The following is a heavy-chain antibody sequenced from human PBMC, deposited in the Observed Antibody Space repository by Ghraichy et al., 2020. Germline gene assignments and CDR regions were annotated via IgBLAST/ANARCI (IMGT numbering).Heavy chain of an antibody. V-gene: IGHV3-30*03. CDR2: ISGDGSRK. J-gene: IGHJ4*02. D-gene: IGHD3-16*01. CDR1: GFTFSSYG. CDR3: AREIWGSYKVDN. Sequence: GGSLRLSCTASGFTFSSYGMHWVRQAPGKGLEWVAVISGDGSRKFYVDSVKGRFTISRDNSMNKLYLQMNSLRPDDTAVFYCAREIWGSYKVDNWGQGTLVTVSS.